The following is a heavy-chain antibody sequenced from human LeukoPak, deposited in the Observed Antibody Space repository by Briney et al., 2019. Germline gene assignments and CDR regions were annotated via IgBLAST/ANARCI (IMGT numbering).Heavy chain of an antibody. J-gene: IGHJ3*02. CDR3: ARGGAVERYCSSTSCYWVDAFDI. CDR1: GYSFTSYW. Sequence: GESLRISCKGSGYSFTSYWISWVRKMPGKGREWMGRIDPSDSYTNYSPSFQGHVTISADKSISTAYLQWSSLKASDTAMYYCARGGAVERYCSSTSCYWVDAFDIWGQGTMVTVSS. CDR2: IDPSDSYT. D-gene: IGHD2-2*01. V-gene: IGHV5-10-1*01.